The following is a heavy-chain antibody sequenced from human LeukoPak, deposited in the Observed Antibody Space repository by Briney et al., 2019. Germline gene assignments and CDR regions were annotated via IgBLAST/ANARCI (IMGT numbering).Heavy chain of an antibody. J-gene: IGHJ4*02. V-gene: IGHV1-2*02. D-gene: IGHD1-26*01. Sequence: GASVKVSCKASGYTFTGYYMHWVRQAPGQGLEWMGWINPNSGGTNYAQEFQGRVTMTRDTSISTAYMELSRLRSDDTAVYYCARVIVGASYYFDYWGQGTLVTVSS. CDR3: ARVIVGASYYFDY. CDR2: INPNSGGT. CDR1: GYTFTGYY.